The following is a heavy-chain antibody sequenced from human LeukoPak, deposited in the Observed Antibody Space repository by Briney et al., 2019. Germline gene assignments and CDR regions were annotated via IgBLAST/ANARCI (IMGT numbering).Heavy chain of an antibody. CDR3: ARGRDSYGVFLYYYYYYMDV. V-gene: IGHV4-34*01. Sequence: SEALSLTCAVYGGSFSGYYWSWIRQPPGKGLEWIGEINHSGSTNYNPSLKSRVTISVDTSKNQFSLKLSSVTAADTAVYYCARGRDSYGVFLYYYYYYMDVWGKGTTVTVSS. CDR1: GGSFSGYY. J-gene: IGHJ6*03. CDR2: INHSGST. D-gene: IGHD5-18*01.